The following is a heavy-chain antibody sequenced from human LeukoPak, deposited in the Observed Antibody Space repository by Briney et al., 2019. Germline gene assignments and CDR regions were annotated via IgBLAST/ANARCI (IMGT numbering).Heavy chain of an antibody. CDR1: GFTFSNAW. CDR3: TSTIDFGESYFDY. CDR2: IKSKTDGGTT. D-gene: IGHD3-10*01. J-gene: IGHJ4*02. V-gene: IGHV3-15*01. Sequence: GGSLRLSCAASGFTFSNAWMSWVRQAPGKGLEWVGRIKSKTDGGTTDYAAPVKGRFAISRDDSKNMLYLQMNSLKTEHTAVYYCTSTIDFGESYFDYWGQGTLVTVSS.